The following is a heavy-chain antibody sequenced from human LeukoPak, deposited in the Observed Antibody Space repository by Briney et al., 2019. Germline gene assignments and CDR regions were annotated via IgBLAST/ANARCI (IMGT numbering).Heavy chain of an antibody. J-gene: IGHJ5*02. CDR2: LYHSGTT. V-gene: IGHV4-38-2*01. CDR3: ARGWNGFDP. D-gene: IGHD6-19*01. Sequence: PSETLSLTCDVSRYSISSGSYWGWIRQPPGKGLEWIATLYHSGTTYYNPSLKSRVTISVDTSKNQFSLKLSSVTAADTAVHYCARGWNGFDPWGQGTLVTVSS. CDR1: RYSISSGSY.